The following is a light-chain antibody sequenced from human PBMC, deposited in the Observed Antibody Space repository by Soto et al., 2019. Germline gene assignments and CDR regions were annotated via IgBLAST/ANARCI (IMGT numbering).Light chain of an antibody. J-gene: IGKJ5*01. CDR2: GAS. Sequence: EFVLTQSPGTLSLSPGERATLSCRASQTVRNNYLAWYQQKPGQAPRLLIYGASTRATGIPARFSGSGSGTEFTLTISSLQSEDFAVYYCQQYNNWPRDTFGQGTRLEIK. CDR1: QTVRNN. CDR3: QQYNNWPRDT. V-gene: IGKV3-15*01.